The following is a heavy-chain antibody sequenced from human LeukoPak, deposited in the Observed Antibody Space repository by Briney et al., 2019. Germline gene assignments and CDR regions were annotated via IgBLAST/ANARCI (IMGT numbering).Heavy chain of an antibody. CDR1: GYTFTSYG. CDR3: ARIRITMVRGVIDRKDAFDI. CDR2: ISAYNGNT. V-gene: IGHV1-18*01. D-gene: IGHD3-10*01. Sequence: ASVKVSCKASGYTFTSYGINWVRQAPGQGLEWMGWISAYNGNTNYAQKLQGRVTMTTDTSTSTAYMELRSLRSDDTAVYYCARIRITMVRGVIDRKDAFDIWGQGTLVTVSS. J-gene: IGHJ4*02.